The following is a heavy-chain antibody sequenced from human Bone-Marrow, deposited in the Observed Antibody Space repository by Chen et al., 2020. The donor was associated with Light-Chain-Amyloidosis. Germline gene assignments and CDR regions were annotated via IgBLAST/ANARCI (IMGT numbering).Heavy chain of an antibody. CDR2: ISAYNGYT. CDR1: GYTFTTYV. Sequence: QVQLVQSGAEVKKPGASVKVSCKASGYTFTTYVINWVRQAPGQGLEGMGWISAYNGYTNYAQNLQGRVTMTTDTSTNTAYMELRSLRSDDTAVYYCARMVGPYYYDSSGFVYWGQGTLVTVSS. CDR3: ARMVGPYYYDSSGFVY. V-gene: IGHV1-18*04. D-gene: IGHD3-22*01. J-gene: IGHJ4*02.